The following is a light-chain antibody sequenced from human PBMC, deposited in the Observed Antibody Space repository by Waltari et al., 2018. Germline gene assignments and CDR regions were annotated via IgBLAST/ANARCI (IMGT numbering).Light chain of an antibody. V-gene: IGKV3-20*01. CDR1: KSVGSSS. Sequence: DIVLTQSPGTASLSPGERVTLSCRASKSVGSSSLAWYQQKPGQAPRLVIYRASRRATGIPDRFSGSGSGTDCSLTISKLEPEDFAVYYCQQHGTLPATFGQGTKVEIK. CDR3: QQHGTLPAT. J-gene: IGKJ1*01. CDR2: RAS.